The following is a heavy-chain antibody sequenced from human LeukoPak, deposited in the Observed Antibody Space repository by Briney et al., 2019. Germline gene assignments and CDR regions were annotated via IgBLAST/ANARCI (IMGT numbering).Heavy chain of an antibody. J-gene: IGHJ4*02. V-gene: IGHV1-46*01. CDR1: GYTFTGYY. D-gene: IGHD3-9*01. CDR3: ARDRILTGYYRDNCPAY. CDR2: INPSGGST. Sequence: ASVKVSCKASGYTFTGYYMHWVRQAPGQGLEWMGIINPSGGSTSYAQKFQGRVTMTRDTSTSTVYMELSSLRSEDTAVYYCARDRILTGYYRDNCPAYWGQGTLVTVSS.